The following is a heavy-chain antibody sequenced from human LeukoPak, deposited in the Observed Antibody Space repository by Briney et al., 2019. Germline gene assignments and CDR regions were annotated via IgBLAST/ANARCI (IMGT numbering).Heavy chain of an antibody. D-gene: IGHD3-22*01. J-gene: IGHJ5*01. Sequence: SRLTWVRQAPGQGLEWMGWIGTYGGDTYYAQKFQGRITVTTDTSTSTVYMELRNLRSDDTAVYYCARDLWNFYDDSGYNRDFDSWGQGTLVTVSS. CDR3: ARDLWNFYDDSGYNRDFDS. CDR2: IGTYGGDT. V-gene: IGHV1-18*01. CDR1: SR.